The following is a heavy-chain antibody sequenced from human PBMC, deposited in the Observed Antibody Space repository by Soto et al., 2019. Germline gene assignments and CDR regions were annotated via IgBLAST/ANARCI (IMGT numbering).Heavy chain of an antibody. J-gene: IGHJ6*02. D-gene: IGHD6-19*01. CDR2: INPNSGGT. Sequence: ASVKVSCKASGYTFTGYYMHWVRQAPGQGLGWMGWINPNSGGTNYAQKFQGRVTMTRDTSISTAYMELSRLRSDDTAVYYCARHRRQWLVRSYYYGMDVWGQGTTVTVSS. CDR3: ARHRRQWLVRSYYYGMDV. V-gene: IGHV1-2*02. CDR1: GYTFTGYY.